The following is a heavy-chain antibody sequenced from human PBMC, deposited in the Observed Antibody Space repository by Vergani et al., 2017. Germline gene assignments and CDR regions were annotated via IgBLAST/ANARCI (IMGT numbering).Heavy chain of an antibody. Sequence: QVQLVQSGAEVKKPGSSVKVSCKASGYTFTSYGISWVRQAPGQGLEWMGWISAYNGNTNYAQKPQGRVTMTTDTSTSTAYMELRSLRSDDTAVYYCARQGIVAGTTYYYYYYMDVWGKGTTVTVSS. CDR1: GYTFTSYG. D-gene: IGHD6-13*01. J-gene: IGHJ6*03. CDR2: ISAYNGNT. V-gene: IGHV1-18*01. CDR3: ARQGIVAGTTYYYYYYMDV.